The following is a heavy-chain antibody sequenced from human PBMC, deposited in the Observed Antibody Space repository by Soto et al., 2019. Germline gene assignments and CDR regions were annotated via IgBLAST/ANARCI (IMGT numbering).Heavy chain of an antibody. V-gene: IGHV3-73*01. D-gene: IGHD1-26*01. Sequence: GGSLRLSCAASGFTFSGSAMHWVRQASGKGLEWVGRIRSKANSYATAYAASVKGRFTISRDDSKNTAYLQMNSLKTEDTDVYYCTVGDSGSCNWFDPWGQGTLVTVSS. CDR2: IRSKANSYAT. CDR3: TVGDSGSCNWFDP. CDR1: GFTFSGSA. J-gene: IGHJ5*02.